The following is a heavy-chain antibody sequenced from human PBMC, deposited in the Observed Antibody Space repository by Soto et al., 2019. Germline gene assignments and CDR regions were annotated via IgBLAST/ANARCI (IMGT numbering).Heavy chain of an antibody. CDR3: ARGHGVPAAIYYYYGMDV. V-gene: IGHV4-31*03. Sequence: PSETLSLTCTVSGGSISSGGYYWSWIRQHPGKGLEWIGYIYYSGSTYYNPSLKRRVTISVDTSKNQFSLKLSSVTAADTAVYYCARGHGVPAAIYYYYGMDVWGQGTTVTVSS. J-gene: IGHJ6*02. D-gene: IGHD2-2*01. CDR1: GGSISSGGYY. CDR2: IYYSGST.